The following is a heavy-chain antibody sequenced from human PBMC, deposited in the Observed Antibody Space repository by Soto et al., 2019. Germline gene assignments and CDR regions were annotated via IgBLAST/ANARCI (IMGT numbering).Heavy chain of an antibody. CDR2: IYPGDSDT. CDR3: ARSRVVPAATYYYYYYGMDV. V-gene: IGHV5-51*01. D-gene: IGHD2-2*01. Sequence: PGESLKISCKGSGYSFTSYWIGWVRQMPGKGLEWMGIIYPGDSDTRYSPSFQGQVTISADKSISTAYPQWSSLKASDTAMYYCARSRVVPAATYYYYYYGMDVWGQGTTVTVS. CDR1: GYSFTSYW. J-gene: IGHJ6*02.